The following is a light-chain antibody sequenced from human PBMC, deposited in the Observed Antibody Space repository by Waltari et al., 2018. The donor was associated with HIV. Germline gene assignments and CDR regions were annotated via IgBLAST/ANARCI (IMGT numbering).Light chain of an antibody. J-gene: IGKJ2*01. CDR1: QSISNY. CDR3: QGGFSTPPEYT. Sequence: DIQMTQSPSSLSASVGDRVTITCRASQSISNYLNCYQLKSGKAPKLLISVASSLQSGVPSRFSGSGSGTDFTLTISSLQPEDFATYYCQGGFSTPPEYTFGQGTKLEIK. V-gene: IGKV1-39*01. CDR2: VAS.